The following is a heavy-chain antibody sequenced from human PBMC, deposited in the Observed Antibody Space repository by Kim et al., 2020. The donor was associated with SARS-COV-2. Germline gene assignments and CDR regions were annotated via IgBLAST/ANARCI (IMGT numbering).Heavy chain of an antibody. Sequence: SETLSLTCTVSGYSISSGYYWGWIRQPPGKGLEWIGSINHSGRTYYNPSLKSRVTISVDKSKNPFSLKLSSVTAADTAVYYCARDALYSSSRSGFDYWLPITLVADS. J-gene: IGHJ4*02. CDR1: GYSISSGYY. D-gene: IGHD6-13*01. V-gene: IGHV4-38-2*02. CDR3: ARDALYSSSRSGFDY. CDR2: INHSGRT.